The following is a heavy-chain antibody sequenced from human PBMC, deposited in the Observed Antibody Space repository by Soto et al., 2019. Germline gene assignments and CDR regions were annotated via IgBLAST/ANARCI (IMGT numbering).Heavy chain of an antibody. V-gene: IGHV4-39*01. CDR3: ANLITTVTTHYFDY. J-gene: IGHJ4*02. CDR1: GGSISSSSFY. Sequence: PSETLSLTCTVSGGSISSSSFYWGWIRQPPGKGLEWIGSIYYSGNTYYNPSLKSRVTLSVDTSKNQFSLKLSPVTAADTAVYFCANLITTVTTHYFDYWGQGTLVTVSS. D-gene: IGHD4-17*01. CDR2: IYYSGNT.